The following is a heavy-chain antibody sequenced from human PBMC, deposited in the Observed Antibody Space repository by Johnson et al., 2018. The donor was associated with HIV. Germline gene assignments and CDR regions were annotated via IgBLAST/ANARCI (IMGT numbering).Heavy chain of an antibody. D-gene: IGHD3-16*01. J-gene: IGHJ3*02. V-gene: IGHV3-NL1*01. CDR3: ARDWEDYGAFDI. CDR1: GFTFSSYG. CDR2: IYSGGST. Sequence: VQLLESGGGVVQPGGSLRLSCAASGFTFSSYGMHWVRQAPGKGLEWVSVIYSGGSTYYADSVKGRFTISRDNSKNTLYLQMNSLRAEDTAVYYCARDWEDYGAFDIWGQGTMVTVSS.